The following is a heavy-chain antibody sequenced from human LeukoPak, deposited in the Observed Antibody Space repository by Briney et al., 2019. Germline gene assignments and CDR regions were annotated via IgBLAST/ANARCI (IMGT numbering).Heavy chain of an antibody. CDR1: GFTFSDYY. CDR2: ISSSGSTI. J-gene: IGHJ5*02. CDR3: AKAPGAPSNWFDP. V-gene: IGHV3-11*01. Sequence: GSLRLSCAASGFTFSDYYMSWIRQAPGKGLEWVSYISSSGSTIYYADSVKGRFTISRDNAKNSLYLQMNSLRAEDTAVYYCAKAPGAPSNWFDPWGQGTLVTVSS. D-gene: IGHD3-10*01.